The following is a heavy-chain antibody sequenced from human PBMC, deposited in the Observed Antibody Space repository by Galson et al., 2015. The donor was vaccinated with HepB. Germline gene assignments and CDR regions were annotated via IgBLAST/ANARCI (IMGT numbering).Heavy chain of an antibody. CDR3: ARGGEGNFDS. CDR2: IYYSGST. CDR1: GVSISTYY. D-gene: IGHD3-16*01. Sequence: SETLSLTCTVSGVSISTYYWSWIRQPPGKGREWIGYIYYSGSTNYNPSLRGRVTISIDTSENQFSLKLSSVTAADTAVYYGARGGEGNFDSWGQGTLVTVSS. J-gene: IGHJ4*02. V-gene: IGHV4-59*01.